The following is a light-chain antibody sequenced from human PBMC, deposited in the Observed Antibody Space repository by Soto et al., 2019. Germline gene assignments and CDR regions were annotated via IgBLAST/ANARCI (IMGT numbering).Light chain of an antibody. CDR2: DVS. Sequence: QSALTQPASVSGSPGQSITISCTGTSSDVGGYNFVSWYQYHPGKAPKLMIYDVSNRPSGVSNRFSGSKSGNTASLTISGLQDEDEADYYCSSYTSSNTLVFGTGTKLTVL. V-gene: IGLV2-14*03. CDR3: SSYTSSNTLV. CDR1: SSDVGGYNF. J-gene: IGLJ1*01.